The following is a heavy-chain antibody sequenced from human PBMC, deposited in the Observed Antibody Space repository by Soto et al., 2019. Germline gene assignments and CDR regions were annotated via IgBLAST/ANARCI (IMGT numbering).Heavy chain of an antibody. D-gene: IGHD3-22*01. Sequence: ASLKVSCKASGYTFTDYYVHWVRQAPGQGLEWMGWINPNSGGTKSAQKFQGRVTMTRDTSISTAYMELSRLRSDDTAVYYCARRKGDYYDSSGYHYYFDSWGQGTLVTVAS. CDR3: ARRKGDYYDSSGYHYYFDS. J-gene: IGHJ4*02. CDR1: GYTFTDYY. CDR2: INPNSGGT. V-gene: IGHV1-2*02.